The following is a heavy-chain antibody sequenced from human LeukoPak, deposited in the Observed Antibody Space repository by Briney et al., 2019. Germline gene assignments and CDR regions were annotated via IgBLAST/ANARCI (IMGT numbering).Heavy chain of an antibody. D-gene: IGHD2-2*01. J-gene: IGHJ5*02. CDR1: GGSISSGGYY. Sequence: SQTLSLTCTVSGGSISSGGYYWSWIRQHPGEGLEWIGYIYHSGSTYYNPSLKSRLTISVDTSKNQFSLKLSSVTAADTAVYYCARRTAAMWFDPWGQGTLVTVSS. CDR2: IYHSGST. CDR3: ARRTAAMWFDP. V-gene: IGHV4-31*03.